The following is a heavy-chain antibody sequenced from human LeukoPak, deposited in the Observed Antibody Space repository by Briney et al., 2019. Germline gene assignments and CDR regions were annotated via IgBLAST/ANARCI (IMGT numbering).Heavy chain of an antibody. Sequence: WASAKVSCKASGGTFSSYAISWVRQAPGQGLEWMGRIIPILGIANYAQKFQGRVTITADKSTSTAYMELSSLRSEDTAVYYCASDLNDYGDYYGMDVWGQGTTVTVSS. J-gene: IGHJ6*02. CDR2: IIPILGIA. CDR1: GGTFSSYA. V-gene: IGHV1-69*04. CDR3: ASDLNDYGDYYGMDV. D-gene: IGHD4-17*01.